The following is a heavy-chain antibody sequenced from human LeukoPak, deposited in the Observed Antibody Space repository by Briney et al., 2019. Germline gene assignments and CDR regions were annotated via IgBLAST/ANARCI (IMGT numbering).Heavy chain of an antibody. CDR3: ARQEAAYYYDSSGYYYFDY. CDR2: IYPGDSDT. Sequence: GESLKISCKGSGYSFTSYWIGWVRQMPGRGLEWMGIIYPGDSDTRYSPSFQGQVTISADKSISTAYLQWSSLKASDTAMYYCARQEAAYYYDSSGYYYFDYWGQGTLVTVSS. CDR1: GYSFTSYW. J-gene: IGHJ4*02. V-gene: IGHV5-51*01. D-gene: IGHD3-22*01.